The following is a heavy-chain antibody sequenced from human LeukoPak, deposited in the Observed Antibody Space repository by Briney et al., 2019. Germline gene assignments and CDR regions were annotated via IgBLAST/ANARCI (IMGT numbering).Heavy chain of an antibody. V-gene: IGHV4-39*07. CDR3: ARGYCTGGSCYGQAGNYYMDV. D-gene: IGHD2-15*01. J-gene: IGHJ6*03. Sequence: SETLSLTCTVSGGSISSSSYYWGWIRQPPGKGLEWIGSIYYSGSTYYNPSLKSRVTISVDTSKNQFSLKLSSVTAADTAVYYSARGYCTGGSCYGQAGNYYMDVWGKGTTVTVSS. CDR2: IYYSGST. CDR1: GGSISSSSYY.